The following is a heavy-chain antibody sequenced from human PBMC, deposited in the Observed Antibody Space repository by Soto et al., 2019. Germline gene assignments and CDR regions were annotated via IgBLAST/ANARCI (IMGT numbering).Heavy chain of an antibody. CDR3: ARDKEYYDSSGYYPGWFDP. V-gene: IGHV1-3*01. CDR2: INAGNGNT. D-gene: IGHD3-22*01. J-gene: IGHJ5*02. CDR1: GYTFTSYA. Sequence: QVQLVQSGAEVKKPGASVKVSCKASGYTFTSYAMHWVRQAPGQRLEWMGWINAGNGNTKYSQKFQGRVTITRDTSASTAYMELSSLRSEDMAVYYCARDKEYYDSSGYYPGWFDPWGQGTLVTVSS.